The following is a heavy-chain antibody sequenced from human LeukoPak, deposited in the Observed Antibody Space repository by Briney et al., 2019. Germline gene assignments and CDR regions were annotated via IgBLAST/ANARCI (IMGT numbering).Heavy chain of an antibody. CDR3: AKESPSTIYGMDV. J-gene: IGHJ6*02. Sequence: GSLRLSCAASGFTFSSYAMSWFRQDPGKGLEWISSISGGSGGHILYVASVKGRLTIHRDNAKNSLYLKIDSLTAEDTAVYDCAKESPSTIYGMDVWGQGTTVTVSS. V-gene: IGHV3-21*01. CDR1: GFTFSSYA. CDR2: ISGGSGGHI. D-gene: IGHD2-2*01.